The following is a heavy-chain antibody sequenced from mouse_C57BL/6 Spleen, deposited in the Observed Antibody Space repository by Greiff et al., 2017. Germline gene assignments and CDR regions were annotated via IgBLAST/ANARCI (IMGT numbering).Heavy chain of an antibody. Sequence: GFTFSSYAMSWVRQTPEKRLEWVAYISSGGDYIYYADTVKGRFTISRDNARNTLYLQMSSLKSEDTAMYYCTRAGGYAMDYWGQGTSVTVSS. CDR2: ISSGGDYI. CDR1: GFTFSSYA. D-gene: IGHD4-1*01. V-gene: IGHV5-9-1*02. CDR3: TRAGGYAMDY. J-gene: IGHJ4*01.